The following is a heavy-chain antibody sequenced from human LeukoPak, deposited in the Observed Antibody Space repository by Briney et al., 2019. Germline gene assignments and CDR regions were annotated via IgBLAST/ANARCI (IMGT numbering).Heavy chain of an antibody. V-gene: IGHV4-34*01. J-gene: IGHJ3*02. Sequence: ASETLSLTCAVYGGSFSGYYWSWIRQPPGKGLEWIGEINHRGSTNYNPSLKSRVTISVDTSKNQFSLKLSSVTAADTAVYYCARGWLSVSLDAFDIWGQGTMVTVSS. CDR3: ARGWLSVSLDAFDI. CDR1: GGSFSGYY. D-gene: IGHD3-9*01. CDR2: INHRGST.